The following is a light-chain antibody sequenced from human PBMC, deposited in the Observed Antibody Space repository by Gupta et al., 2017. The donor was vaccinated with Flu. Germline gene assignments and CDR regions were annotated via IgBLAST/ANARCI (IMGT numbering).Light chain of an antibody. CDR2: GVS. J-gene: IGLJ3*02. Sequence: QSALTQPRSVSGSPGQSVTIPCHGTTSDVGTYTYASWYQQHPGKAPKLIIYGVSERPSGVPDRFSGSKSGNTASLTISGLQLEDETDYYCSSYAGDYNWVFGGGTKLTVL. CDR1: TSDVGTYTY. CDR3: SSYAGDYNWV. V-gene: IGLV2-11*01.